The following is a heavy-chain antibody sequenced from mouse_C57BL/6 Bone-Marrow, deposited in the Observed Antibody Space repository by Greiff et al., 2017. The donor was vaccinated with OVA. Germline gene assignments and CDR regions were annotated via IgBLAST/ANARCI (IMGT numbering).Heavy chain of an antibody. CDR1: GYAFSSSW. CDR2: IYPGDGDT. Sequence: VQLQQSGPELVKPGASVKISCKASGYAFSSSWMNWVKQRPGKGLEWIGRIYPGDGDTNYNGKFKGKATLTADKSSSTAYMQLSSRTSEDSAVDFCARSGVITTVVAHFDYWGQGTTLTVSS. J-gene: IGHJ2*01. CDR3: ARSGVITTVVAHFDY. V-gene: IGHV1-82*01. D-gene: IGHD1-1*01.